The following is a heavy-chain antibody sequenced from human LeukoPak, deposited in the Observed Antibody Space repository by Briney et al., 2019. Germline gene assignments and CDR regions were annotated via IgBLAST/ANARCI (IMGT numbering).Heavy chain of an antibody. CDR1: GFTFSSYW. CDR3: ARDKASDYYDSSGYDY. J-gene: IGHJ4*02. Sequence: GGSLRLSCAASGFTFSSYWMSWVRQAPGKGLEWVAVIWYDGSNKYYADSVKGRFTISRDNSKNTLYLQMNSLRAEDTAVYYCARDKASDYYDSSGYDYWGQGTLVTVSS. CDR2: IWYDGSNK. V-gene: IGHV3-33*08. D-gene: IGHD3-22*01.